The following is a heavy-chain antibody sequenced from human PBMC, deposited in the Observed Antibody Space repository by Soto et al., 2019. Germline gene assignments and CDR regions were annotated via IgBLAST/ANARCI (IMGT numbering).Heavy chain of an antibody. J-gene: IGHJ4*02. CDR3: ASHYYGSGSYYGLDY. V-gene: IGHV3-11*01. D-gene: IGHD3-10*01. Sequence: GGSLRLSCAASGFTLSDYYMSWIRQAPGKGLEWVSYISSSGSTIYYADSVKGRFTISRDNAKNSLYLQMNSLRAEDTAVYYCASHYYGSGSYYGLDYWGQGTLVTVSS. CDR1: GFTLSDYY. CDR2: ISSSGSTI.